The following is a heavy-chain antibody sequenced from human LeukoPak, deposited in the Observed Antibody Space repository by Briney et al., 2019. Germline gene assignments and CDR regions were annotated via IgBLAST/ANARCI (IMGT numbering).Heavy chain of an antibody. J-gene: IGHJ4*02. D-gene: IGHD1-26*01. CDR3: ARTLTVVGATGDY. CDR1: GYTFTGYY. V-gene: IGHV1-2*02. CDR2: INPNSGGT. Sequence: ASVKVSCKASGYTFTGYYMHWVRQAPGQGLEWMGWINPNSGGTNYAQKFQGRVTMTRDTSISTAYMELSRLRSDDTAVYYCARTLTVVGATGDYWGQGTLVTVSS.